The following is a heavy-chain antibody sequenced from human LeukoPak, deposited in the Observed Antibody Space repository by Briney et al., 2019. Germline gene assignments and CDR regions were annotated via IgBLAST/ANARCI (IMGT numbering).Heavy chain of an antibody. J-gene: IGHJ5*02. Sequence: GGSLRLSCEASGLTFSNSWMHWVRQIPGKGLVWVSRMYGDMRDISYADSVKGRFTISRDNAKNTVYLQMNSLRGEDTAVYDYARDLGLRGSTWGQGTLVTVSS. CDR2: MYGDMRDI. D-gene: IGHD5-12*01. CDR3: ARDLGLRGST. CDR1: GLTFSNSW. V-gene: IGHV3-74*01.